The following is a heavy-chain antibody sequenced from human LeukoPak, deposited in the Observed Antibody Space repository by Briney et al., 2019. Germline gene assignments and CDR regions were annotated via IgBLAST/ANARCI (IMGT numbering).Heavy chain of an antibody. D-gene: IGHD4-23*01. V-gene: IGHV3-74*01. CDR2: INGDGRNI. CDR3: ARVDDYGGNSRSAFDI. J-gene: IGHJ3*02. Sequence: GGSLRLSCVTSGFTFSSYWMHWVRQDPRKGLVWVSRINGDGRNINYADSVRGRFTISRDNAKNTLCLQMNTLRVEDTAVYYCARVDDYGGNSRSAFDIWGQGTMVTVSS. CDR1: GFTFSSYW.